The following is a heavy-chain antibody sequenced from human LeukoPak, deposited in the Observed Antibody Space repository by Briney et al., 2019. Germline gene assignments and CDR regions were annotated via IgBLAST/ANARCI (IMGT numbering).Heavy chain of an antibody. CDR1: GGSFSGYY. D-gene: IGHD3-9*01. J-gene: IGHJ4*02. CDR2: INHSGST. Sequence: SETLSLTCAVYGGSFSGYYWSWIRQPPGKGLEWIGEINHSGSTNYNPSLKSRVTISVDTSKNQFSLKLSSVTAADTAVYYCARYDILIGCNYWGQGTLVTVSS. CDR3: ARYDILIGCNY. V-gene: IGHV4-34*01.